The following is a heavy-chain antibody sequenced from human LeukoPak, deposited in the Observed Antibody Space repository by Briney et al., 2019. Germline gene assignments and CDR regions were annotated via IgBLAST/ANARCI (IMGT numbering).Heavy chain of an antibody. CDR1: GGTFSSYA. J-gene: IGHJ4*02. CDR3: ARRGDYGGYFDY. Sequence: SVKVSCKASGGTFSSYAISWVRQAPGQGLEWMGGIIPIFGTANYAQKFQGRVTTTADKSTSTAYMELSSLRSEDTAVYYCARRGDYGGYFDYWGQGTLVTVSS. CDR2: IIPIFGTA. V-gene: IGHV1-69*06. D-gene: IGHD4-17*01.